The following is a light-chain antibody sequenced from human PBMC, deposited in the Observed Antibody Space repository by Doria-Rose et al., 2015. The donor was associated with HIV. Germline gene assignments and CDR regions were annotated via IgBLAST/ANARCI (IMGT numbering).Light chain of an antibody. CDR2: TAS. J-gene: IGKJ2*01. V-gene: IGKV1-39*01. CDR1: QSIRSY. CDR3: QQSSSTLYT. Sequence: TQSPSSLSASVGDRVTITCRASQSIRSYLNWYQQKPGKAPKLLIYTASNLQSGVTSRFSGSGSGTDFTLTISSLQPEDCATYYCQQSSSTLYTFGQGTKLEIK.